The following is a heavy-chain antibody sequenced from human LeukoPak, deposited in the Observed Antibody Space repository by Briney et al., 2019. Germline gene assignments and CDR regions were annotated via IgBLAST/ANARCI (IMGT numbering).Heavy chain of an antibody. CDR2: ISYDGSNK. CDR1: GFTFSSYA. D-gene: IGHD4-23*01. CDR3: ARLSTVVNVDY. J-gene: IGHJ4*02. Sequence: PGGSLRLSCVASGFTFSSYAMHWVRQAPGKGVEWVAVISYDGSNKYYADSVKGRFTISRDNSKNTLYLQMNSLRAEDTAVYYCARLSTVVNVDYWGQGTLVTVSS. V-gene: IGHV3-30*01.